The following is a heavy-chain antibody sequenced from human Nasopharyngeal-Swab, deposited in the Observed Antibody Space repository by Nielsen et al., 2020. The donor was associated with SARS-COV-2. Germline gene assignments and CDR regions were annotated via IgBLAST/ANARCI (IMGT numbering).Heavy chain of an antibody. D-gene: IGHD3-22*01. Sequence: GESLKISCAASGFTFSNAWMSWVRQAPGKGLEWVGRIKSKTDGGTTDYAAPVKGRFTISRDDSKNTLCLQMNSLKTEDTAVYYCTTFYDSSGYYLGAFDIWGQGTMVTVSS. CDR2: IKSKTDGGTT. CDR3: TTFYDSSGYYLGAFDI. V-gene: IGHV3-15*01. CDR1: GFTFSNAW. J-gene: IGHJ3*02.